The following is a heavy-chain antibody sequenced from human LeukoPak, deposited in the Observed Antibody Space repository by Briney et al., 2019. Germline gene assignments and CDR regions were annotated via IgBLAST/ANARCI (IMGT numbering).Heavy chain of an antibody. V-gene: IGHV3-48*03. CDR1: GFTFSSYE. CDR3: ARGNVPWEFDY. CDR2: ISSSGSTI. Sequence: GGSLRLSCAASGFTFSSYEMNWVRQASGKGLEWVSYISSSGSTIYYADSVKGRFTISRDNAKNSLYLQMNSLRAEDTAVYYCARGNVPWEFDYWGQGTLVTVSS. J-gene: IGHJ4*02. D-gene: IGHD1-26*01.